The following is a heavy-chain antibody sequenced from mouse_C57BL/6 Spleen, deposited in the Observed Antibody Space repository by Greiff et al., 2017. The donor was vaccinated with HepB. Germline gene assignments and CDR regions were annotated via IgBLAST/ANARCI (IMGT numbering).Heavy chain of an antibody. CDR3: ARSHPYGSSYCAMDY. J-gene: IGHJ4*01. CDR2: IDPEDGET. CDR1: GFNIKDYY. D-gene: IGHD1-1*01. Sequence: DVQLQESGAELVKPGASVKLSCTASGFNIKDYYMHWVKQRTEQGLEWIGRIDPEDGETKYAPKFQGKATITADTSSNTAYLQLSSLTSEDTAVYYCARSHPYGSSYCAMDYWGQGTSVTVSS. V-gene: IGHV14-2*01.